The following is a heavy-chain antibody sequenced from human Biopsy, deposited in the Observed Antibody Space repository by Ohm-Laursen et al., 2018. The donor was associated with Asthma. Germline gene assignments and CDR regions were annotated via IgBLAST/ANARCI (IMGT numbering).Heavy chain of an antibody. CDR1: GGTYGNYA. D-gene: IGHD6-13*01. CDR2: ISPVFGST. CDR3: ASPSSSREILYYYYNMDI. J-gene: IGHJ6*02. Sequence: SVKVSCKASGGTYGNYAISWVRQAPGLGLEWMGGISPVFGSTNIAQKFQGRVTISADIFTKTAYLEVSSLRSDDTAVYYCASPSSSREILYYYYNMDIWGQGTTVTV. V-gene: IGHV1-69*06.